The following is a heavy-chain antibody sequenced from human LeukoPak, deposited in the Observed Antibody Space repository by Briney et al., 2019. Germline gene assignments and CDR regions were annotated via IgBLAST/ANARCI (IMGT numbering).Heavy chain of an antibody. D-gene: IGHD3-10*01. Sequence: GGSVRLSCAASGLTFSNHGMHWVRQAPGKGLEWVAFIWYDGSNKYYADSVKGRFTISRDNSKNTLYLQMNSLRAEDTAVYYCARVRANDYFDYWGQGTLVTVSS. CDR2: IWYDGSNK. CDR1: GLTFSNHG. J-gene: IGHJ4*02. CDR3: ARVRANDYFDY. V-gene: IGHV3-33*01.